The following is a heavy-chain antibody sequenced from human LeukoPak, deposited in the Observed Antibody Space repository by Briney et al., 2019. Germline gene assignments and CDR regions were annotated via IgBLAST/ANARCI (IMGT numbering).Heavy chain of an antibody. CDR2: LNPNSGGT. CDR1: GYTFTGYY. J-gene: IGHJ3*02. Sequence: GASVKVSCKASGYTFTGYYMHWGPQAPGQGFEWRGWLNPNSGGTNNAQKFEGRVTMTRDTSISTAYMELSRLRSDDTAVYYGARKLLPSRLWACPYDSSGYSGAFDIWGQGTMVTVSS. CDR3: ARKLLPSRLWACPYDSSGYSGAFDI. D-gene: IGHD3-22*01. V-gene: IGHV1-2*02.